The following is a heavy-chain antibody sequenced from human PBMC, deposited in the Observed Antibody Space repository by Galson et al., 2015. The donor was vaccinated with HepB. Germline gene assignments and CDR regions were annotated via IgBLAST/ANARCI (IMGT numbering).Heavy chain of an antibody. D-gene: IGHD3-3*01. Sequence: ETLSLTCSVSGGSVSSSDYYWGWIRQPPGKGLEWLGNIYYTGTTYYNPSLKSRVSISVDTSKNQLSLEPTSVTTADTAVYFCARHSPSYDSGYYHFMDVWGKGTTVTVSS. CDR2: IYYTGTT. J-gene: IGHJ6*03. CDR3: ARHSPSYDSGYYHFMDV. V-gene: IGHV4-39*01. CDR1: GGSVSSSDYY.